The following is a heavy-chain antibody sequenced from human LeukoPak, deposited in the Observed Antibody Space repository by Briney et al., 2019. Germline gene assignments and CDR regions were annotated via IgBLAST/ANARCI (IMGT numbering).Heavy chain of an antibody. CDR2: MNPNSGNT. Sequence: ASVKVSCKVSGYTFTSYDINWVRQATGQGLEWMGWMNPNSGNTGYAQKFQGRVTMTRNTSISTAYMELSSLRSEDTAVYYCATGLDCSSTSCYWEDVWGQGTTVTVSS. CDR1: GYTFTSYD. J-gene: IGHJ6*02. D-gene: IGHD2-2*01. V-gene: IGHV1-8*01. CDR3: ATGLDCSSTSCYWEDV.